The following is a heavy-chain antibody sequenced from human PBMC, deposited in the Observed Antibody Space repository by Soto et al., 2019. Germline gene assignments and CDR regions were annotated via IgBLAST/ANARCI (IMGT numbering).Heavy chain of an antibody. CDR3: AKDRRAEQGLACFDC. CDR1: GFSFSSFS. CDR2: ISFDGSNK. V-gene: IGHV3-30*18. D-gene: IGHD6-19*01. Sequence: QVQLVESGGGVVQPGRSLRLSCAASGFSFSSFSMHWVRQAPGKGLGWVAVISFDGSNKYYADSVKGRFTISRDNSKHSLYQQMSSLRAEETAFYCWAKDRRAEQGLACFDCWGQGTLVTVSS. J-gene: IGHJ4*02.